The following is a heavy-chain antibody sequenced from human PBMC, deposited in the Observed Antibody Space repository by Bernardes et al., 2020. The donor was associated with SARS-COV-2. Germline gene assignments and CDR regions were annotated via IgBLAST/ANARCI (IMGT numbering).Heavy chain of an antibody. V-gene: IGHV3-66*01. CDR2: IYSGGRT. CDR3: ARYIAAAGLVNWFDP. Sequence: GGSLRLSCAASGFTVSSNYMSWVRQAPGKGLEWVSVIYSGGRTYYADSVKGRFTISRDNSKNTLYLQMNSLRAEDTAVYYCARYIAAAGLVNWFDPWGQGTLVTVSS. D-gene: IGHD6-13*01. J-gene: IGHJ5*02. CDR1: GFTVSSNY.